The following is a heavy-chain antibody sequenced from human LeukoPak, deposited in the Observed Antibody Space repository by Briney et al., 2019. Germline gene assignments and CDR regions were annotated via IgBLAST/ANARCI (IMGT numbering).Heavy chain of an antibody. V-gene: IGHV4-31*11. CDR2: IYNTGSA. D-gene: IGHD2-2*01. J-gene: IGHJ6*02. CDR1: GGSISSGTHY. Sequence: SQTLSLTCAVSGGSISSGTHYWNWIRQHPGQGLEWIGHIYNTGSAYYNPSLMSRVSISIDTSENQFSLKLSSVTAADTAVYYCASTHCASPSCYSYYYSGLDVWGQGTTVIVSS. CDR3: ASTHCASPSCYSYYYSGLDV.